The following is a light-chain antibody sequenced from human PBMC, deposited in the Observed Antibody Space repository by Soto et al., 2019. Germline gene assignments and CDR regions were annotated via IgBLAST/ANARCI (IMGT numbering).Light chain of an antibody. CDR3: SSYTNSGALVI. CDR2: DVS. J-gene: IGLJ2*01. Sequence: QSALTQPASVSGSPGQSITISCTGTSSDIGGYIYVSWYQHHPGKAPKVIIYDVSNRPSGVSSRFSGSKSGNTASLTISGLQAEDEADYYCSSYTNSGALVIFGGGTKLNVL. CDR1: SSDIGGYIY. V-gene: IGLV2-14*03.